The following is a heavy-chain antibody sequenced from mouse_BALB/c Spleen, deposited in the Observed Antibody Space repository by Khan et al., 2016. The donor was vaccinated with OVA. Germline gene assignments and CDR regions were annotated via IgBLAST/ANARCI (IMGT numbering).Heavy chain of an antibody. CDR3: ARAFYNWAWFAY. V-gene: IGHV2-9*02. D-gene: IGHD4-1*01. CDR1: GFSLSNYG. CDR2: IWAGGST. Sequence: QVQLKESGPGLVAPSQTLSITCTVSGFSLSNYGVHWVRQPPGKGLEWLGVIWAGGSTTHNSALMSRLTISKDNSKSQVFLKLNSLQTDDTAMYYCARAFYNWAWFAYWGQGTLVTVSA. J-gene: IGHJ3*01.